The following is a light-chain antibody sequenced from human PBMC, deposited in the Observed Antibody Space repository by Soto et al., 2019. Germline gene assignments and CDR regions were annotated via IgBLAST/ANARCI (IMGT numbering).Light chain of an antibody. CDR1: QTISTW. J-gene: IGKJ2*01. V-gene: IGKV1-5*03. CDR2: KAS. CDR3: QQYHSFSSYA. Sequence: DIQVTQSPSTLSASVGDRVTITCRASQTISTWLAWYQQKPGKAPKLRIYKASNLDSGVPSRFSGSGSGTEFPLTIISLQPDDFATYYCQQYHSFSSYAFGQGTKLEIK.